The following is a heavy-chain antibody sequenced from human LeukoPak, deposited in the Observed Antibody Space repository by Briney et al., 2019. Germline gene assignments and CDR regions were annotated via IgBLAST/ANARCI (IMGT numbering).Heavy chain of an antibody. CDR1: GYTFTSYY. J-gene: IGHJ4*02. CDR3: ARVLLGVTTGTTPFDY. Sequence: GASVKVSCKASGYTFTSYYMHWVRQAPGQGLEWMGVINPSGGSTNYAQKFQGRVTITTDESTSTAYMELSSLRSEDTAVYYCARVLLGVTTGTTPFDYWGQGTLVTVSS. D-gene: IGHD1-1*01. V-gene: IGHV1-46*01. CDR2: INPSGGST.